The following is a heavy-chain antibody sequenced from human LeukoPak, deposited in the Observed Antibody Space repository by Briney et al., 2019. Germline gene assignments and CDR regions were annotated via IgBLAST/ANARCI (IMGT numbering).Heavy chain of an antibody. J-gene: IGHJ3*02. V-gene: IGHV3-48*04. D-gene: IGHD3-22*01. CDR3: ARRRSYYDSTGYSNDAFDI. Sequence: GGSLRLSCAASAFTFSSYWMSWVRQAPGKGLEWVSYIGSSGSTIYYADSVKGRFTISRDNAKNSLFLQMNSLRAEDTAVYFCARRRSYYDSTGYSNDAFDIWGQGTMVTVSS. CDR1: AFTFSSYW. CDR2: IGSSGSTI.